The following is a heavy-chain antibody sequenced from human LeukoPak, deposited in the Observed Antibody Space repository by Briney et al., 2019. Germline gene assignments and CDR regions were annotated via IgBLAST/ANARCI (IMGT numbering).Heavy chain of an antibody. CDR3: ARDSDSGYVDAFDI. V-gene: IGHV3-21*01. CDR2: ISSSSSYI. Sequence: PGGSLRLSCEASGITFSGSAMHWVRQAPGKGLGWVSSISSSSSYIYYADSVKGRFTISRDNAKNSLYLQMNSLRAEDTAVYYCARDSDSGYVDAFDIWGQGTMVTVSS. D-gene: IGHD5-12*01. CDR1: GITFSGSA. J-gene: IGHJ3*02.